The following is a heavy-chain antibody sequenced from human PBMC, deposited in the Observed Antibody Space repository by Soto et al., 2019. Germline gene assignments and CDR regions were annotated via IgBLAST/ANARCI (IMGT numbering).Heavy chain of an antibody. J-gene: IGHJ4*02. CDR2: INPNSGGT. CDR3: ARESVLTGTHHFDS. D-gene: IGHD1-7*01. Sequence: ASLKVSCKASGYSFTGQYIHWVRQAPGQGLEWMGWINPNSGGTNYAQKFQGRVTMTRDTSTSTAYMELSRLISDDTAVYYCARESVLTGTHHFDSWGQGTRVTVSS. CDR1: GYSFTGQY. V-gene: IGHV1-2*02.